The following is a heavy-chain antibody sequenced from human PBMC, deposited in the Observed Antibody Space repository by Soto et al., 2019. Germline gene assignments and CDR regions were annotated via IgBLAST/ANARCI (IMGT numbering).Heavy chain of an antibody. J-gene: IGHJ4*02. Sequence: SETLSLTCGVSDYSISSGYYWGWIRQPPGKGLEWIGNIYHSGSTHYNPALKSRVTISVDTSKNQFSLKLKSVTAADTAVYYCTRRGSSGTPVDYWGQGTLLTV. CDR2: IYHSGST. D-gene: IGHD1-26*01. CDR3: TRRGSSGTPVDY. V-gene: IGHV4-38-2*01. CDR1: DYSISSGYY.